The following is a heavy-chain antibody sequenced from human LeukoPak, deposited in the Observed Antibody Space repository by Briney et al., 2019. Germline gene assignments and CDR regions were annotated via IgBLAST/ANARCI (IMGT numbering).Heavy chain of an antibody. D-gene: IGHD3-16*01. V-gene: IGHV3-21*01. CDR1: GFTFSSYS. J-gene: IGHJ4*02. CDR3: ARDGTLHLGYDYVGSIDY. CDR2: ISSSSSYI. Sequence: PGGSLRLSCAASGFTFSSYSMNWVRQAPGKGLEWVSSISSSSSYIYCADSVKGRFTISRDNAKNSLYLQMNSLRAEDTAVYYCARDGTLHLGYDYVGSIDYWGQGTLVTVSS.